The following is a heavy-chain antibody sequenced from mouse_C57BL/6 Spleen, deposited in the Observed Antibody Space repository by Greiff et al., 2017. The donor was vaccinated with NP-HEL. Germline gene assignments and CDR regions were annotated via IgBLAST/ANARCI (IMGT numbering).Heavy chain of an antibody. V-gene: IGHV5-17*01. Sequence: EVKLEESGGGLVKPGGSLKLSCAASGFTFSDYGMHWVRQAPEKGLEWVAYISSGSSTIYYADTVKGRFTISRDTAKNTLLLQMTSLRSEDTAMYCCAGADYWGQGTMVTVSA. CDR2: ISSGSSTI. CDR1: GFTFSDYG. CDR3: AGADY. J-gene: IGHJ3*01.